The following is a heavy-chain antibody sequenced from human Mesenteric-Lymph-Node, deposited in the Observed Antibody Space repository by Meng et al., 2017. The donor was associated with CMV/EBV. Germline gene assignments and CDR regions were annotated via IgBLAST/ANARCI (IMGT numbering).Heavy chain of an antibody. J-gene: IGHJ4*02. Sequence: GESLKISCAASGFTFSSYWMHWVRQAPGKGLVWVSRINSDGSSTSYADSVKGRFTISRDNSKNTLYLHINNLRAEDTAVYYCAKSPAWELPFDYWGQGTLVTVSS. D-gene: IGHD1-26*01. CDR3: AKSPAWELPFDY. V-gene: IGHV3-74*01. CDR1: GFTFSSYW. CDR2: INSDGSST.